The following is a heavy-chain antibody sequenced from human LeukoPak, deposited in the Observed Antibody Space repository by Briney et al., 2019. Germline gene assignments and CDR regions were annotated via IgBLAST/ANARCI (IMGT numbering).Heavy chain of an antibody. CDR2: IIPIFGTA. V-gene: IGHV1-69*01. CDR1: GGTFSSYA. CDR3: ARDKISLPWEMATIMDY. J-gene: IGHJ4*02. D-gene: IGHD5-24*01. Sequence: GSSVKVSCKASGGTFSSYAISWVRQAPGHGLEWMGGIIPIFGTANYAQKFQGRVTITADESTSTAYMELSSLRSEDTAVYYCARDKISLPWEMATIMDYWGQGTLVTVSS.